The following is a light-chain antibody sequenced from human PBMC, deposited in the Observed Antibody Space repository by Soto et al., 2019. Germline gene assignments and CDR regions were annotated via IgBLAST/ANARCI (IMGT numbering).Light chain of an antibody. Sequence: QSVLTQPASVSGSPGQSITFSCTGTSSDVGGYNYVSWYQQQPGKAPKFMIYDVTNRPSGVSNRFSGSKSGNTASLTISGLQAEDEADYSCCSYTTSNTRQIVFGTGTKVTVL. J-gene: IGLJ1*01. V-gene: IGLV2-14*01. CDR1: SSDVGGYNY. CDR3: CSYTTSNTRQIV. CDR2: DVT.